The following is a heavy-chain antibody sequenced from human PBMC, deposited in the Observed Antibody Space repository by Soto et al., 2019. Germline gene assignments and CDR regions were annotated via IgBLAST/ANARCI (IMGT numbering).Heavy chain of an antibody. CDR3: ARMGVHGIVVVPAAPHSGMDV. D-gene: IGHD2-2*01. J-gene: IGHJ6*02. V-gene: IGHV4-34*01. CDR1: GGSFSGYY. CDR2: IKHSGST. Sequence: KSSETLSLTCAVYGGSFSGYYCSWIRQPPGKGLEWIGEIKHSGSTNYNPSLKSRVTISVDTSKNQFSLKLSSVTAADTAVYYCARMGVHGIVVVPAAPHSGMDVWGQATTVTVCS.